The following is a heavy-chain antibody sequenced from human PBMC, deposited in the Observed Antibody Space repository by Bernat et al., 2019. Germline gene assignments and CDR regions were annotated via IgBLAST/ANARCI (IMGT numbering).Heavy chain of an antibody. CDR2: IYYSGST. CDR1: GDSISTYF. J-gene: IGHJ4*02. D-gene: IGHD4-23*01. CDR3: ARQNYGGNPVFDY. Sequence: QVQLQESGPGLVKPSETLSLTCTVSGDSISTYFWSWIRQPPGKGLEWIGYIYYSGSTNYNPSLMSRVTISGDTSKSQFSLKLSSVTAADTAVYYCARQNYGGNPVFDYWGQGILVTVSS. V-gene: IGHV4-59*08.